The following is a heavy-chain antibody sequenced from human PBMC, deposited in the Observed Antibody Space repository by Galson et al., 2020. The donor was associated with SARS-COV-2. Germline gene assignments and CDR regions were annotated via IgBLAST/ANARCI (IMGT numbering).Heavy chain of an antibody. V-gene: IGHV3-74*01. D-gene: IGHD7-27*01. CDR2: IYSEGSST. CDR1: GFTFSSYW. Sequence: ALHGESLKISCAASGFTFSSYWMHWVRQAPGKGLVWVLRIYSEGSSTSYADSVKGRFTISGDNAKNTLYLQMNSLRAGDTAVYYCARGDMGNDYFDYWGQGTLVTVSS. CDR3: ARGDMGNDYFDY. J-gene: IGHJ4*02.